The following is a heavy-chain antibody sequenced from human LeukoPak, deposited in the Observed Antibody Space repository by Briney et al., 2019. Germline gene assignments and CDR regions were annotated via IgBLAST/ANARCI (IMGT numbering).Heavy chain of an antibody. CDR1: GGTFSSYA. D-gene: IGHD3-3*01. J-gene: IGHJ6*02. Sequence: ASVKVSCKASGGTFSSYAISWVRQAPGQGLEWMGWINPNSGGTNYAQKFQGWVTMTRDTSISTAYMELSRLRSDDTAVYYCARGKETYYDLWSGIVGPYYYYGMDVWGQGTTVTVSS. CDR3: ARGKETYYDLWSGIVGPYYYYGMDV. CDR2: INPNSGGT. V-gene: IGHV1-2*04.